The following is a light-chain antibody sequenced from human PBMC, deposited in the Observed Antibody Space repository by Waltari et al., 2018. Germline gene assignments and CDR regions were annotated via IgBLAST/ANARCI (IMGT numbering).Light chain of an antibody. CDR3: QTWVTGIRVV. V-gene: IGLV4-69*02. Sequence: QLVLTQSPSASASLGASVKLTCTLSSGHSTYAIAWHQQQPGKGPRYLMKVDSNGGHFTGDGIPDRFSGSSSGTERYLTISSLQSDDEADYYCQTWVTGIRVVFGGGTKLTVL. J-gene: IGLJ2*01. CDR1: SGHSTYA. CDR2: VDSNGGH.